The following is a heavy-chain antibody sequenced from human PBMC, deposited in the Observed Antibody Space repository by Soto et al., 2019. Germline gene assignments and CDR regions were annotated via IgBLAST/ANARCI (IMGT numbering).Heavy chain of an antibody. Sequence: ETLSLTCAVYGGSFSGYYWSWIRQPPGKGLEWIGEINHSGSTNYNPSLKSRVTISVDTSKNQFSLKLSSVTAADTAVYYCARGPGGYCSSTSCYRWFDPWGQGTLVTVSS. CDR3: ARGPGGYCSSTSCYRWFDP. J-gene: IGHJ5*02. V-gene: IGHV4-34*01. D-gene: IGHD2-2*01. CDR1: GGSFSGYY. CDR2: INHSGST.